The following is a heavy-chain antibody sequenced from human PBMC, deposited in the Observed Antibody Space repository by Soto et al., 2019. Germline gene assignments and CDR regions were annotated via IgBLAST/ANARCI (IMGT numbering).Heavy chain of an antibody. V-gene: IGHV3-15*07. J-gene: IGHJ6*02. D-gene: IGHD7-27*01. CDR3: TTDASPWGAYSYYGMDV. CDR1: GFTFSNAW. Sequence: EVQLVESGGGLVKPGGSLRLSCAASGFTFSNAWMNWVRQAPGKGLEWVGRIKSKTDGGTTDYAAPVKGRFTITRDDSNNTLYLQMNSLKTEDTAVYYCTTDASPWGAYSYYGMDVWGRGTTVTVSS. CDR2: IKSKTDGGTT.